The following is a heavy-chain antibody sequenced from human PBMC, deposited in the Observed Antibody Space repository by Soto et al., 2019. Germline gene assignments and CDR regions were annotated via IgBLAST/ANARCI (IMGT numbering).Heavy chain of an antibody. J-gene: IGHJ6*02. V-gene: IGHV3-23*01. CDR3: AKGLRRLLRTQYYYGLDV. Sequence: GGSLRLSCAASGFTFSPYAMTWVRQAPGKGLEWVSSISGSGGNTNYADSVKGRFTVSRDNSKRTLSLQMNSLTEEDTAIYYCAKGLRRLLRTQYYYGLDVWGRGTTVTVSS. CDR2: ISGSGGNT. D-gene: IGHD3-16*01. CDR1: GFTFSPYA.